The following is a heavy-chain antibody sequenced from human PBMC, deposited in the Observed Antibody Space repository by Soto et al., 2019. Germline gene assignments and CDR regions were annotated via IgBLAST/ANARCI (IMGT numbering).Heavy chain of an antibody. V-gene: IGHV3-15*07. Sequence: EVQLVESGGGLVKPGGSLRLSCAVSGFNFSNAWMNWVRQAPGKGLEWVGRIKSKIDGETTDYAAPVKGRFTISRDDSKTTLYLQMNSLKTEDTAVYYCSTWRSSYYLQTYYWGQGTLVTVSS. CDR3: STWRSSYYLQTYY. CDR1: GFNFSNAW. CDR2: IKSKIDGETT. J-gene: IGHJ4*02. D-gene: IGHD3-22*01.